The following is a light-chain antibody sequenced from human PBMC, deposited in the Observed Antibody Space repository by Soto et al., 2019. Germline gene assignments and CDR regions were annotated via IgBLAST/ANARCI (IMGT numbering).Light chain of an antibody. CDR3: QAWDTSSYV. CDR2: QDR. V-gene: IGLV3-1*01. J-gene: IGLJ1*01. Sequence: SSELTQPPSVSVSPGQTASITCSGHKLGDKYASWYQQKAGQSPVVVIYQDRKRPSGIPERFSGSNSGNTATLTISGTQAMDEADYYCQAWDTSSYVFGTGTKLTVL. CDR1: KLGDKY.